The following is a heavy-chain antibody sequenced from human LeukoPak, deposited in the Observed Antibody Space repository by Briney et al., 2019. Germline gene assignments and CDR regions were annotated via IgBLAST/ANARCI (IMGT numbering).Heavy chain of an antibody. CDR3: ARVIRAAPGKGYFDY. CDR2: ISGSGGST. J-gene: IGHJ4*02. CDR1: GFIFSTYA. D-gene: IGHD6-13*01. V-gene: IGHV3-23*01. Sequence: GGFLRLSCATSGFIFSTYALSRVRQAPGKGLEWASSISGSGGSTYHADSVKGRFTISRDSSKNTLYLQMNSLRAEDTAIYYCARVIRAAPGKGYFDYWGQGTLVTVSS.